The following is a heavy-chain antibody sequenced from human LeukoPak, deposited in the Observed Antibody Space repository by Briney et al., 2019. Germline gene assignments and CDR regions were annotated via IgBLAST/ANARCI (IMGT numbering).Heavy chain of an antibody. V-gene: IGHV3-23*01. CDR3: AKSCRSGWYLTFVGFDY. Sequence: TGGSLRLSCAASGFTFSNYAMNWVRQAPGKGLEWVSTISGGGDSTYYADSVKGRFTISRDNSKNTLYLQMHSLRAEDTAVYYCAKSCRSGWYLTFVGFDYWGQGALVTVSS. CDR1: GFTFSNYA. D-gene: IGHD6-19*01. CDR2: ISGGGDST. J-gene: IGHJ4*02.